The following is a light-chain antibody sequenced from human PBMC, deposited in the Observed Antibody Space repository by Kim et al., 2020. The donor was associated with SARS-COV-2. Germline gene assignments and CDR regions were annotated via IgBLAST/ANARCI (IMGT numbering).Light chain of an antibody. CDR2: GAS. J-gene: IGKJ2*01. V-gene: IGKV3-15*01. Sequence: EIVMTQSPATLSVSPGERATLSCRASQSVSSNLAWYQQNPGQAPRLLIYGASTRATGISARFSGSGSGTDFTLTISRLEPEDFAVYYCQQYGSSPYTFGQGTKLEI. CDR3: QQYGSSPYT. CDR1: QSVSSN.